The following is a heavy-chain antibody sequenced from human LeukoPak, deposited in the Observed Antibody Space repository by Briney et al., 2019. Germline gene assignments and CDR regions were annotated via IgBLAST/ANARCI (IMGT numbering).Heavy chain of an antibody. Sequence: PGGSLRLSCSASGFTFSSYAMHWVRQAPGKGLEYVSAISSNGGSTYYADSVKGRFTISRDNSKNTLYLQMSSLRAEDTAVYYCVKYPYSPVGSGWYRGGYYYGMDVWGKGTTVTVSS. V-gene: IGHV3-64D*06. CDR2: ISSNGGST. CDR3: VKYPYSPVGSGWYRGGYYYGMDV. J-gene: IGHJ6*04. D-gene: IGHD6-19*01. CDR1: GFTFSSYA.